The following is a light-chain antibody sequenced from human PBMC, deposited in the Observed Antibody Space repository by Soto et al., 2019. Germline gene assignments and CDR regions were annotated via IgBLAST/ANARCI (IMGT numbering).Light chain of an antibody. V-gene: IGKV3-15*01. J-gene: IGKJ2*01. CDR1: QSVRDN. CDR2: GAS. Sequence: PGERATLSCRASQSVRDNLAWYQQKPGQDPRLLIYGASTRATGIPARFSGSGSGTEFTLTINSLQSEDFALYFCQQSNNWPYTFGQGTKLEIK. CDR3: QQSNNWPYT.